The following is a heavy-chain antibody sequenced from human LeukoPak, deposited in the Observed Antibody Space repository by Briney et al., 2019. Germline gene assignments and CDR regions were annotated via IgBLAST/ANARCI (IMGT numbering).Heavy chain of an antibody. CDR3: ARGPRVIDYDSSGYFNY. D-gene: IGHD3-22*01. V-gene: IGHV3-21*01. CDR1: GFTFSSYS. J-gene: IGHJ4*02. CDR2: ISSSSSYI. Sequence: GALRLSCAASGFTFSSYSMNWVRQAPGKGLEWVSSISSSSSYIYYADSVKGRFTISRDNAKNSLYLQMNSLRAEDTAVYYCARGPRVIDYDSSGYFNYWGQGTLVTVSS.